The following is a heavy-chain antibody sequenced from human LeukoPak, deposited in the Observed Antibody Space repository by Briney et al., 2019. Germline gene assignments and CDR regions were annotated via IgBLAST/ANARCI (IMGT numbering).Heavy chain of an antibody. CDR2: IYSGGRT. D-gene: IGHD2-21*02. CDR3: ATEGDLGGY. J-gene: IGHJ4*02. CDR1: GFTISSNS. V-gene: IGHV3-53*01. Sequence: PGGSLRLSCAASGFTISSNSMSWVRQAPGERLEWVSFIYSGGRTYYADSVKGRFTISRDNSKNMLYLQMNSLRVEDTAVYYCATEGDLGGYWGQGTLVTVSS.